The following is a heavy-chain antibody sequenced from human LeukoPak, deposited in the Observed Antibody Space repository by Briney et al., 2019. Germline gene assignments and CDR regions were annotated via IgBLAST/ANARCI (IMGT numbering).Heavy chain of an antibody. CDR2: IYTSGST. Sequence: NTSETLSLTCTVSGGSIRSGSYYWSWIRQPAGKGLEWIGRIYTSGSTNYNPSLQSRVTISVDTSKNQFSLKLSSVTAADTAVYYCARVSHYDSSGYFEDAFDLWGQGTMVTVSS. V-gene: IGHV4-61*02. J-gene: IGHJ3*01. D-gene: IGHD3-22*01. CDR3: ARVSHYDSSGYFEDAFDL. CDR1: GGSIRSGSYY.